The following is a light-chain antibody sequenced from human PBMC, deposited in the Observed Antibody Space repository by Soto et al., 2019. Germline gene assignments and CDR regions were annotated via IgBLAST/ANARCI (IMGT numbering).Light chain of an antibody. Sequence: QSALTQPASVSGSPGQSITISCPGTSSDVGDFDCVSWYQQHPGKAPKLMIYEVSDRPSGVSNRFSGSKSGDTASLTISGLQAEDEADYYCSSYTSSSTLVFGGGTKVTVL. CDR1: SSDVGDFDC. CDR2: EVS. CDR3: SSYTSSSTLV. V-gene: IGLV2-14*01. J-gene: IGLJ2*01.